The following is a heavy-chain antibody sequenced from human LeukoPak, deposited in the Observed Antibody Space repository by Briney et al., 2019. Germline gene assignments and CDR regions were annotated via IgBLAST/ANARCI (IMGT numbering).Heavy chain of an antibody. J-gene: IGHJ6*02. Sequence: GGSLRLSCAASGFTVSRHSMTWVRQAPDKGLQWVSVIYSDGSIYYADSVKGRFTISRDNSKNTLYLQMNSLRADDTALYYCARENNFGSGMDVWGQGTTVTVSS. V-gene: IGHV3-53*01. D-gene: IGHD3-10*01. CDR1: GFTVSRHS. CDR3: ARENNFGSGMDV. CDR2: IYSDGSI.